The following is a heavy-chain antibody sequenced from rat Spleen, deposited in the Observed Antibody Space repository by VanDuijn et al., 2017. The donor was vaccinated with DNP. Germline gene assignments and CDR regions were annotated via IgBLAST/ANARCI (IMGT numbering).Heavy chain of an antibody. J-gene: IGHJ2*01. CDR2: INAGGGVT. Sequence: EVQLVESGGGLVQPGRSLKLSCAASGFTFSDYGMAWVRQAPTKGLEWVGSINAGGGVTFYRDSVKGRFTFSRDNTENTQYLQMDSLRSEDTAIYYCAKGITTVRDYWGQGVMVTVSS. D-gene: IGHD1-1*01. V-gene: IGHV5S13*01. CDR1: GFTFSDYG. CDR3: AKGITTVRDY.